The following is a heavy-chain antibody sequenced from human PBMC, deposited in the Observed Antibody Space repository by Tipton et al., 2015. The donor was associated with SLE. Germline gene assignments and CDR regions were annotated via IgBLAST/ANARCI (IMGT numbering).Heavy chain of an antibody. D-gene: IGHD6-19*01. V-gene: IGHV3-9*03. CDR2: ISWNSGSI. J-gene: IGHJ4*02. CDR3: ARSPLGSSGWSKMGDY. CDR1: GFTFDDYA. Sequence: SLRLSCAASGFTFDDYAMHWVRQAPGKGLEWVSGISWNSGSIGYADSVKGRFTISRDNAKNSLYLQMNSLRAEDMALYYCARSPLGSSGWSKMGDYWGQGTLVTVSS.